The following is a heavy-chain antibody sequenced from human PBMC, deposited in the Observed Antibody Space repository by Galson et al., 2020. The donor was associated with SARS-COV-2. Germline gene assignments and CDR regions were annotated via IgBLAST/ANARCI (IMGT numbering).Heavy chain of an antibody. D-gene: IGHD1-1*01. CDR3: AHRRDWNDYFDF. V-gene: IGHV2-5*02. CDR1: GFSLSTSGVG. CDR2: IYWDDDK. J-gene: IGHJ4*02. Sequence: SGPTLVKPTQTLTLTCTFSGFSLSTSGVGVGWIRQPPGKALEWLALIYWDDDKRYSPSLKSRLTVTKGTSRDQVVLLMTNLDPADTATYFCAHRRDWNDYFDFWGQGIPVTVSA.